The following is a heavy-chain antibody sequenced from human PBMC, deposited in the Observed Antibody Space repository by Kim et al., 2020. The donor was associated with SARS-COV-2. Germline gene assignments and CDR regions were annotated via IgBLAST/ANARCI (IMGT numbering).Heavy chain of an antibody. D-gene: IGHD4-17*01. CDR1: GGSISSSNW. V-gene: IGHV4-4*02. J-gene: IGHJ3*02. Sequence: SETLSLTCAVSGGSISSSNWWSWVRQPPGKGLEWIGEIYHSGSTNYNPSLKSRVTISVDKSKNQFSLKLSSVTAAYTAVYYCARVYGDYPNDAFDIWGQGTMVTVSS. CDR2: IYHSGST. CDR3: ARVYGDYPNDAFDI.